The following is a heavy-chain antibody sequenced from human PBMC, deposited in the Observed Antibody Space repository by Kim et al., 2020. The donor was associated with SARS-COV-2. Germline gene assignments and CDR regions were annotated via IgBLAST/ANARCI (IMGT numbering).Heavy chain of an antibody. J-gene: IGHJ4*02. D-gene: IGHD3-22*01. Sequence: GGSLRLSCAASGFTLSSYAMSWVRQAPGKGLEWVSGISASGGSTYYADSVKGRFTISRGNSKNTLFLQMNSLRADDTAIYYCAKKGRDYYDSSGPLDYWGQGTLVTVSS. V-gene: IGHV3-23*01. CDR1: GFTLSSYA. CDR3: AKKGRDYYDSSGPLDY. CDR2: ISASGGST.